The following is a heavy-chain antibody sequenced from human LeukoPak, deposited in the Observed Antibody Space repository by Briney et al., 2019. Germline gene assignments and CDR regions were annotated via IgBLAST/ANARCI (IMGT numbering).Heavy chain of an antibody. V-gene: IGHV3-23*01. J-gene: IGHJ4*02. CDR2: ISGSGGST. CDR3: AKSTVWYSGSYYDY. Sequence: GGSLRLSCAASGFTFSSYAMSWVHQAPGKGLEWVSAISGSGGSTYYADSVKGRFTISRDNSKNTLYLQMNSLRAEDTAVYYCAKSTVWYSGSYYDYWGQGTLVTVSS. D-gene: IGHD1-26*01. CDR1: GFTFSSYA.